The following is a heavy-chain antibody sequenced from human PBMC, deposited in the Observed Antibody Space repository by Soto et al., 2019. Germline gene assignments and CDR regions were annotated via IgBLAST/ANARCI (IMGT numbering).Heavy chain of an antibody. D-gene: IGHD3-22*01. J-gene: IGHJ5*02. Sequence: QVQLVQSGAEVKKPGSSVKVSCKASGGTFSSYAISWVRQAPGQGLEWMGGIIPIFGTANYAQKFKGRVTITADESTSTAYMELSSLRAEDTAVYYCSRGDSSCYLFDPWGQGTLVTVSS. CDR3: SRGDSSCYLFDP. CDR2: IIPIFGTA. CDR1: GGTFSSYA. V-gene: IGHV1-69*01.